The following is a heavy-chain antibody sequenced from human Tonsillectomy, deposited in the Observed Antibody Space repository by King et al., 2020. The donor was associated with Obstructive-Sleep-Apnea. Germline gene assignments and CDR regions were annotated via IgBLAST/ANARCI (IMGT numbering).Heavy chain of an antibody. D-gene: IGHD6-13*01. CDR3: AGGGGSSSWSGYFQH. CDR2: IIPMLGIA. Sequence: QLVQSGAEVKKPGSSVKVSCKTSGGTFSNYAVNWVRQAPGQGPEWMGGIIPMLGIANYAQQFQGRVTITADKSTSTAYMDLSSLRSEDTAVYYCAGGGGSSSWSGYFQHWGQGTLVTVSS. V-gene: IGHV1-69*10. CDR1: GGTFSNYA. J-gene: IGHJ1*01.